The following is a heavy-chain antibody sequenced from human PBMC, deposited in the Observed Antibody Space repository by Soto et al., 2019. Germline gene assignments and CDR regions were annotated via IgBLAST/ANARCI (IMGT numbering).Heavy chain of an antibody. J-gene: IGHJ4*02. CDR1: GGSVSSGSYY. Sequence: QVQLQESGPGLVKPSETLSLTCTVSGGSVSSGSYYWSWIRQPPGKGLEWLGYIYYSGRTNYNPSLKSRVTISVDTSKNQFSLKLSSVTAADTAVYYCARVRSSSWDYYFDYWGQGTLVTVSS. CDR3: ARVRSSSWDYYFDY. CDR2: IYYSGRT. V-gene: IGHV4-61*01. D-gene: IGHD6-13*01.